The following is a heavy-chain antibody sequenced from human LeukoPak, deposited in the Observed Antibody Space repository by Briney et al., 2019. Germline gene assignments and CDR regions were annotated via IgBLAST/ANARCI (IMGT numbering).Heavy chain of an antibody. D-gene: IGHD3-16*01. CDR2: IKQDGSEK. Sequence: GGSLRLSCSASGFIFSNYWMTWVRQAPGKGLEWVANIKQDGSEKYYVDSVKGRFTISRDNAKKSLYLQMNSLRAEDTAVFFCARDMIILQSWGQGTLVTVSS. CDR1: GFIFSNYW. V-gene: IGHV3-7*04. J-gene: IGHJ5*02. CDR3: ARDMIILQS.